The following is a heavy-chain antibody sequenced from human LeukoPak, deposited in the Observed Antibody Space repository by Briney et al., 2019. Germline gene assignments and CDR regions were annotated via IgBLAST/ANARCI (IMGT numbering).Heavy chain of an antibody. CDR1: GGTFSSYA. D-gene: IGHD3-3*01. V-gene: IGHV1-69*05. J-gene: IGHJ4*02. CDR2: IIPMFGTA. CDR3: ARGTIFGVVQYYFDY. Sequence: SVKVSCKASGGTFSSYAISWARQAPGKGLEWMGGIIPMFGTASYAQKFQGRVTITTDESTTTAYIELSSLRSEDTAVYYCARGTIFGVVQYYFDYWGLGTLVTVSS.